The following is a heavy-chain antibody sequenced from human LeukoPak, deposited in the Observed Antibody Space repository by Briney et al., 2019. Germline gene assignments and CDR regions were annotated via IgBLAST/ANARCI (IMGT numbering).Heavy chain of an antibody. Sequence: ASVKVSGKASGYTFTGYYMHWVRQAPGQGLEWMGWINPNSGGTNYAQKFQGRVTMTRDTSISTAYMELSRLRSDDTAVYYCARDLSEGGYSFNYSYYYGMDVWGQGTTVTVSS. V-gene: IGHV1-2*02. CDR1: GYTFTGYY. CDR3: ARDLSEGGYSFNYSYYYGMDV. J-gene: IGHJ6*02. D-gene: IGHD5-18*01. CDR2: INPNSGGT.